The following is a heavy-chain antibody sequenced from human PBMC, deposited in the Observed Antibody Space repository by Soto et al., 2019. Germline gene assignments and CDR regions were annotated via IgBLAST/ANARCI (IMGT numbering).Heavy chain of an antibody. V-gene: IGHV3-74*01. D-gene: IGHD3-10*01. CDR1: GFTFSSYW. CDR2: INSDGSST. J-gene: IGHJ6*02. CDR3: ARGGTMVRASAYYYGMDV. Sequence: PGGSLRLSCAASGFTFSSYWMHWVRQAPGKGLVWVSRINSDGSSTSYADSVKGRFTTSRDNAKNTLYLQMNSLRAEDTAVYYCARGGTMVRASAYYYGMDVWGQGTTVTVSS.